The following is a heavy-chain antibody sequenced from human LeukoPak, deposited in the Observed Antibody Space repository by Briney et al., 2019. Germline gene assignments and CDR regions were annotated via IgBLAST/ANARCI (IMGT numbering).Heavy chain of an antibody. CDR1: GYTLTELS. Sequence: GASVKVSCKVSGYTLTELSMHWVRQAPGKGLEWMGGFDPEDGETIYAQKFQGRVTMTEDTSTDTAYMELSSLRSEDTAVYYCATDSSSGYRGGFDYWGQGTLVTVSS. CDR3: ATDSSSGYRGGFDY. J-gene: IGHJ4*02. D-gene: IGHD3-22*01. V-gene: IGHV1-24*01. CDR2: FDPEDGET.